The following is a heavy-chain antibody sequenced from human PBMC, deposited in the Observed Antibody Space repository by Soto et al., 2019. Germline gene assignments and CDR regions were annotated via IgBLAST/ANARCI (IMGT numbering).Heavy chain of an antibody. V-gene: IGHV3-30*03. J-gene: IGHJ4*02. CDR3: ARNGGTSLFLGYFDS. CDR2: ISLNGGYQ. Sequence: QVQLVESGGGVVQPGRSLRLSCAASGFTFRTYGMHWVRQSPGKGLEWVAVISLNGGYQHYADFVKGRFTISRDDSKNMVFLQLNSLRPEDTAVYACARNGGTSLFLGYFDSWGQGTLVTVSS. D-gene: IGHD2-2*03. CDR1: GFTFRTYG.